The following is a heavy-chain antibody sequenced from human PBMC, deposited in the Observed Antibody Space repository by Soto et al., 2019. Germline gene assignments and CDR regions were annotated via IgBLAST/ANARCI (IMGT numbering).Heavy chain of an antibody. CDR3: ATGPREVNDYYYYGMDV. V-gene: IGHV1-2*02. J-gene: IGHJ6*02. Sequence: QVQLVQSGAEVKKPGASVKVSCKASGYTFTGYYMHWVRQAPGQGLEWMGWINPNSGGTNYAQKFQGRVTMTRDTSISTAYMDLSRLRSDDTAVYYCATGPREVNDYYYYGMDVWGQGTTVTVSS. CDR1: GYTFTGYY. D-gene: IGHD3-10*01. CDR2: INPNSGGT.